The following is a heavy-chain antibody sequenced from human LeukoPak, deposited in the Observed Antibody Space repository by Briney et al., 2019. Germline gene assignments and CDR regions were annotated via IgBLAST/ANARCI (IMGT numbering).Heavy chain of an antibody. CDR1: GITLSNYG. J-gene: IGHJ6*02. CDR3: ARDWVRGEDYYYYGMDV. V-gene: IGHV3-66*01. D-gene: IGHD3-10*01. Sequence: PGGSLRLSCAVSGITLSNYGMSWVRQAPGKGLEWVSVIYSGGSTYYADSVKGRFTISRDNSKNTLYLQMNSLRAEDTAVYYCARDWVRGEDYYYYGMDVWGQGTTVTVSS. CDR2: IYSGGST.